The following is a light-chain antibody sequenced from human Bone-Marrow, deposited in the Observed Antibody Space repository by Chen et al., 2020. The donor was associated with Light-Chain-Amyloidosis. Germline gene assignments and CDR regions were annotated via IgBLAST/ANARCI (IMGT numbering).Light chain of an antibody. CDR2: RDT. J-gene: IGLJ2*01. V-gene: IGLV3-25*03. CDR3: QSADSSGTYEVI. CDR1: DLPTKY. Sequence: SYVLTQPPSMTVSQGLTARITCSGDDLPTKYAYWYQQKPGQAPVLVIHRDTERPSGISERFSGSSSGTTATLTISGVQAEDEADYHCQSADSSGTYEVIFGGGTKLTVL.